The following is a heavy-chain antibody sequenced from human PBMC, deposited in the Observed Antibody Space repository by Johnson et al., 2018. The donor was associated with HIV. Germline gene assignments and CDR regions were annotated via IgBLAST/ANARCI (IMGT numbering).Heavy chain of an antibody. V-gene: IGHV3-30*18. Sequence: QVQLVESGGGVVQPGRSLRLSCAVSGFTFSSYGMHWVRRAPGKGLEWVAVISYDGSNKYYADSVKGRFTLSRDNSKNTLDLQMNSLTIEDTAVFYCAKTRMGGILDAFDLWGQGTMVIVS. CDR1: GFTFSSYG. J-gene: IGHJ3*01. CDR3: AKTRMGGILDAFDL. D-gene: IGHD3-10*01. CDR2: ISYDGSNK.